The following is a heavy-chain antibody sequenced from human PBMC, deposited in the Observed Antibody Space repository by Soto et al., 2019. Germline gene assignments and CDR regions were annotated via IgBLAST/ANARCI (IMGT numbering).Heavy chain of an antibody. V-gene: IGHV4-39*01. CDR1: GGSITSSTYY. Sequence: PETLSLTCTVSGGSITSSTYYWGWIRQPPGKGLEWIGSISDSGSTYYNPSLKSRVSMSVDTSKNQFSLKLSSVTAADTAVYYCARHVRPSFDYWGQGTLVTVSS. CDR2: ISDSGST. CDR3: ARHVRPSFDY. J-gene: IGHJ4*02.